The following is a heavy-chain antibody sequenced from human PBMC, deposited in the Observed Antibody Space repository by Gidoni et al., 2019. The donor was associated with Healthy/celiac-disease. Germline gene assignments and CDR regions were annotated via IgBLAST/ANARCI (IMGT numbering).Heavy chain of an antibody. D-gene: IGHD3-22*01. J-gene: IGHJ6*02. CDR2: IYYSGST. V-gene: IGHV4-30-4*01. CDR1: GGSISSGDYY. Sequence: QVQLQESGPGLVKPSQTLSLTCTLSGGSISSGDYYCSWIRQTPGKGLEWTGYIYYSGSTYYNPSLKSRVTISVDTSKNQFSLKLSSVTAADTAVYYCARDTYYYDSSGYYSHYYYYGMDVWGQGTTVTVSS. CDR3: ARDTYYYDSSGYYSHYYYYGMDV.